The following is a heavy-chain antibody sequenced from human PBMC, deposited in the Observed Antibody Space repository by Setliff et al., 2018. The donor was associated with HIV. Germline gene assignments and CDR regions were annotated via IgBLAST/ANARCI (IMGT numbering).Heavy chain of an antibody. CDR1: GYTFTSYA. V-gene: IGHV1-3*01. Sequence: GASVKVSCKASGYTFTSYAMHWVRQAPGQRLEWMGWINAGNGNTKYSQKFQGRVTITRDTSASTAYMELSSLRSEDTAVYYCARAAGVPAVHTPFRYYYYMDVWGKGTTVTVSS. D-gene: IGHD2-2*01. CDR2: INAGNGNT. J-gene: IGHJ6*03. CDR3: ARAAGVPAVHTPFRYYYYMDV.